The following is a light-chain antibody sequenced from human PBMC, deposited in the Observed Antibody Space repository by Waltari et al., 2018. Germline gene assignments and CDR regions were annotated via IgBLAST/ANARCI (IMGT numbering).Light chain of an antibody. CDR2: WAS. CDR1: QSVLYSSNNKNY. V-gene: IGKV4-1*01. CDR3: QQYYSTPPT. Sequence: DIVMTQSPDSLAVSLGERATINCKSSQSVLYSSNNKNYLACYQQKPGPPPKLRIYWASTRESGFPNLFSGSGSGTDFTLTISSLQAEDVAVYYCQQYYSTPPTFGQGTKVEIK. J-gene: IGKJ1*01.